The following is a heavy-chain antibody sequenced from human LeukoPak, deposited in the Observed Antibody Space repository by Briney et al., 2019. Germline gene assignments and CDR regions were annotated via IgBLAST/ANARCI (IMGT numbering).Heavy chain of an antibody. CDR2: IDWDGGTT. V-gene: IGHV3-43D*03. J-gene: IGHJ4*02. CDR1: GFTFDDYA. D-gene: IGHD6-13*01. CDR3: AKGTSSWHEFDS. Sequence: GGSLRLSCAASGFTFDDYAMYWVRQAPGKGLEWVSFIDWDGGTTYYADSVKGRFTISRDNSKNSLYLQMNSLRAEDTALYYCAKGTSSWHEFDSWGQGTLVTVSS.